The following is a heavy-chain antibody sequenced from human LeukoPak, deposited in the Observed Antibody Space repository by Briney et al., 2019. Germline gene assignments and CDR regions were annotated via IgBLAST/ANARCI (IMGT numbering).Heavy chain of an antibody. J-gene: IGHJ4*02. CDR3: AKDWYYGSGSFPPAIDY. V-gene: IGHV3-30*04. CDR1: GFTFSSYA. CDR2: ISYDGSNK. D-gene: IGHD3-10*01. Sequence: PGGSLRLSCAASGFTFSSYAMHWVRQAPGKGLEWVAVISYDGSNKKYGDSVKGRFTISRDNSKNTLNLQMNSLRAEDTAVYYCAKDWYYGSGSFPPAIDYWGQGTLVTVSS.